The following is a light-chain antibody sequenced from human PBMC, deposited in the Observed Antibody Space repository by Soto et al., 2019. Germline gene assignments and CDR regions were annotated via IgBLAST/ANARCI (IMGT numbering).Light chain of an antibody. J-gene: IGLJ1*01. CDR1: NSDVGGYTY. CDR3: YSHAGSYTFV. CDR2: DVR. V-gene: IGLV2-11*01. Sequence: QSALTQPLSASGSPGQSVTISCTGTNSDVGGYTYVSWYQQHPGKAPKLMIYDVRKRPSGVPYRFSGSRSGSTASLTLSGLQAEDEADYYCYSHAGSYTFVFGTWTKVTVL.